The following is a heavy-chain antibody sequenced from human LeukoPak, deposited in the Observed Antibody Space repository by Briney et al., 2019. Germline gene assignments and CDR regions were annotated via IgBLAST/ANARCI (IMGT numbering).Heavy chain of an antibody. Sequence: SVKVSCKASGGTFSRYAISWVRQAPGQGLEWMGRIIPILGIANYAQKFQGRVTITADKSTSTAYMELSSLRSEDTAMYYCARLTYYYDSSGYYRETWGQGTLVTVSS. CDR2: IIPILGIA. CDR3: ARLTYYYDSSGYYRET. CDR1: GGTFSRYA. D-gene: IGHD3-22*01. J-gene: IGHJ5*02. V-gene: IGHV1-69*04.